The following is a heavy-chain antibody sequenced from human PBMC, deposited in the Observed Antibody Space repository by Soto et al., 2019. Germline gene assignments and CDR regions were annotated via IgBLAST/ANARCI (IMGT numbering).Heavy chain of an antibody. V-gene: IGHV4-61*01. CDR2: ISYTGST. Sequence: SETLSLTCTVSGGSVSSGSYCWSWIRQPPGKGLEWIGYISYTGSTNYNPSLKSRVSISADTSKNQFSLELSSVTAADTAVYYCARAEAWGSQWLDTWGQGTLVTGS. CDR3: ARAEAWGSQWLDT. J-gene: IGHJ5*02. D-gene: IGHD7-27*01. CDR1: GGSVSSGSYC.